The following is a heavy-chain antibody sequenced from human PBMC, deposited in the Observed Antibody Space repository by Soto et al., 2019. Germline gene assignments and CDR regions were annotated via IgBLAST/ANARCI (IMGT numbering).Heavy chain of an antibody. J-gene: IGHJ4*02. CDR1: GFTFTDFY. V-gene: IGHV3-7*03. Sequence: EVQLVQSGGGLVQPGGSLRLSCVGSGFTFTDFYMNWVRQAPGKGLEWVANIRPDGSETNYVESVKGRFTTSRDNAKNSLFLQMNSLRADDTAVYYCACWWGHDYNYWGQGILVTVSS. CDR3: ACWWGHDYNY. CDR2: IRPDGSET. D-gene: IGHD4-4*01.